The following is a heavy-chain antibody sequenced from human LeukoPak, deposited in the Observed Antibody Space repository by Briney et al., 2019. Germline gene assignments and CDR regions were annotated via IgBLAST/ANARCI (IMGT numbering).Heavy chain of an antibody. Sequence: GGSLRLSCAASGFTFSSYAMHWVRQAPGKGLEWVAVISYDGSNKYYADSVKGRFTISRDNSKNTLYLQMNSLRAEDTAVYYCAREGEDCSSISCYSGYLDYWGQGTLVTVSS. D-gene: IGHD2-2*02. CDR3: AREGEDCSSISCYSGYLDY. J-gene: IGHJ4*02. CDR2: ISYDGSNK. CDR1: GFTFSSYA. V-gene: IGHV3-30-3*01.